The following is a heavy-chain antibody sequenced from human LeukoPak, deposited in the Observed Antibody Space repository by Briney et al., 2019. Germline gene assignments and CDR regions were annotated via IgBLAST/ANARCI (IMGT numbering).Heavy chain of an antibody. CDR1: GFTFSSYW. D-gene: IGHD5-18*01. Sequence: GGSLRLSCAASGFTFSSYWMSWVRQAPGKGLEWVANIKQDGSEKYYVDSVKGRFTISRDNAKNSLYLQMNSLRAEDTAVYYCARDALPTAMDLLYYFDYWGQGTLDTVSS. CDR3: ARDALPTAMDLLYYFDY. CDR2: IKQDGSEK. V-gene: IGHV3-7*01. J-gene: IGHJ4*02.